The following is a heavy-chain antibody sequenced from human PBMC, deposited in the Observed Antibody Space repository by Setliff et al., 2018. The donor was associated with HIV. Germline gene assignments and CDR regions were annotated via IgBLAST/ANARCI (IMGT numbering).Heavy chain of an antibody. CDR3: ARDHGGYNSLDY. CDR2: ITGSGKTI. D-gene: IGHD5-12*01. V-gene: IGHV3-48*03. CDR1: GFTFSTHE. J-gene: IGHJ4*02. Sequence: LSLSCAASGFTFSTHEMNWVRQAPGKGLEWVSDITGSGKTIYYADSVKGRFTISRDNAKNTLYLQMNSLRVEDTAVYYCARDHGGYNSLDYWGQGTLVTVSS.